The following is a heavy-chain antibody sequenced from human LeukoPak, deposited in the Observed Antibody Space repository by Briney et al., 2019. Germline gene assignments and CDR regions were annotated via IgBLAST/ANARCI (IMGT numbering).Heavy chain of an antibody. CDR3: ARSKGVIAAAGSRWIYFDY. CDR2: ISGSGGST. CDR1: GFTFSSYA. V-gene: IGHV3-23*01. D-gene: IGHD6-13*01. J-gene: IGHJ4*02. Sequence: GGSLRLSCAASGFTFSSYAMSWVRQAPGKGLEWVSAISGSGGSTYYADSVKGRFTISRDNSKNTLYLQMNSLRAEDTAVYYCARSKGVIAAAGSRWIYFDYWGQGTLVTVSS.